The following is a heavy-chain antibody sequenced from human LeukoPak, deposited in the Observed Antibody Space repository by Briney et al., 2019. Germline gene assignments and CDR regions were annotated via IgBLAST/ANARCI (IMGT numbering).Heavy chain of an antibody. CDR1: GGTFSSYA. CDR3: AKSEPFYYDSSGFYFDY. J-gene: IGHJ4*02. V-gene: IGHV1-69*13. Sequence: SVKVSCKASGGTFSSYAISWVRQAPGQGLEWMGGIIPIFGTANYAQKFQGRVTITADESTSTAYMELSSLRSEDTAVYYCAKSEPFYYDSSGFYFDYWGQGTLVTVSS. D-gene: IGHD3-22*01. CDR2: IIPIFGTA.